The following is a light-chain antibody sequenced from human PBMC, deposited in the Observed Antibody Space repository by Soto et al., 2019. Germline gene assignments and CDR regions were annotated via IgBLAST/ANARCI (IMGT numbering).Light chain of an antibody. J-gene: IGLJ1*01. V-gene: IGLV2-14*01. Sequence: SALPQPASVSVSPGQSITISCTGTSSDVGGYNYVSWLQQHPGKVPKLIIYDVSSRPSGVSNRFSGSKSGNTASLTISGLQAEDEADYYCTSYTSSNTHVFGGGTKVTVL. CDR1: SSDVGGYNY. CDR3: TSYTSSNTHV. CDR2: DVS.